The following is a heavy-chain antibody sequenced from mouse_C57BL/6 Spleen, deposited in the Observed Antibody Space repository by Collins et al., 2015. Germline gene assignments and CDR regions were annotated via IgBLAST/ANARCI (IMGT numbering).Heavy chain of an antibody. D-gene: IGHD2-3*01. CDR3: ARNLDGYYDSRFAY. J-gene: IGHJ3*01. CDR1: GFSLTSYG. CDR2: IWSGGST. Sequence: QVQLKQSGPGLVQSSQSLSITCTVSGFSLTSYGVHWVRQSPGKGLEWLGVIWSGGSTDYNAAFISRLSISKDNSKSQVFFKMNSLQADDTAIYYCARNLDGYYDSRFAYWGQGTLVTVSA. V-gene: IGHV2-2*01.